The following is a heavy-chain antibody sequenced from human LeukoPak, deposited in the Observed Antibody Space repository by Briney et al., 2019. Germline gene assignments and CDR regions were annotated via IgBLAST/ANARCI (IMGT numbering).Heavy chain of an antibody. CDR1: GGSISSGSFY. CDR2: IYVSGSA. CDR3: ARQWDGDY. J-gene: IGHJ4*02. Sequence: PSQTLSLTCTVSGGSISSGSFYWSWVRQPAGKGLEWIGHIYVSGSANSNPSLKSRVTISVDTSKNQFFLNLRSVTAADTAVYYCARQWDGDYWGQGTLVTVSS. D-gene: IGHD1-26*01. V-gene: IGHV4-61*09.